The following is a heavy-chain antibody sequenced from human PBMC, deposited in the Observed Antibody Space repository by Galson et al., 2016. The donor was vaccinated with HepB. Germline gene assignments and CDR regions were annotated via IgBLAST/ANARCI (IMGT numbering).Heavy chain of an antibody. Sequence: SETLSLTCTVSGGSITTSSFFWGWIRQSPGGSLEWIVSLFYRGSPNYNPSLQSRVSITIDASKNQFFLSLSSVTAADTAVYYCVQEATGWGRHYWGPGSLVTVSS. V-gene: IGHV4-39*01. J-gene: IGHJ4*02. D-gene: IGHD1-26*01. CDR2: LFYRGSP. CDR1: GGSITTSSFF. CDR3: VQEATGWGRHY.